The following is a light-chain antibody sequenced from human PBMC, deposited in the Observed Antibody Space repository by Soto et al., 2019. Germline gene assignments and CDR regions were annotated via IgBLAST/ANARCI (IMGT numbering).Light chain of an antibody. CDR2: KAS. V-gene: IGKV1-5*03. CDR1: QNINSW. Sequence: DIQMTQSPSTLSASVGDRVTITCRASQNINSWLAWYQQKPGKAPKLLIYKASSLESGVPSRFSGSESGTEFTLTISSLQPDDFANYYCQQYDTYFSFGQGTKLEIK. CDR3: QQYDTYFS. J-gene: IGKJ2*03.